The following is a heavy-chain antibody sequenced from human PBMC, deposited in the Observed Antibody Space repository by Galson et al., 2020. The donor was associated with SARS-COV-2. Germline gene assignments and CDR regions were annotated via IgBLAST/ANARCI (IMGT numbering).Heavy chain of an antibody. J-gene: IGHJ5*02. D-gene: IGHD2-21*01. CDR1: GYTFTSYA. CDR3: ARQRAHSPRAWFDP. CDR2: INNNTGNP. V-gene: IGHV7-4-1*02. Sequence: ASVKVSCKASGYTFTSYAMNWVRQAPGQGLEWMGWINNNTGNPTYAQGFTGRFVFSLDTSVSTAYLQISSLKAEDTAVYYCARQRAHSPRAWFDPWGQGTLVTVSS.